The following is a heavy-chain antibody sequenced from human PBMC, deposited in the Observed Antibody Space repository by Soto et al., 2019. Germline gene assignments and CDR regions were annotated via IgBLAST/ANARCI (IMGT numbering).Heavy chain of an antibody. CDR1: GGTFSSYA. CDR3: ARRGYYDRSASHFDY. J-gene: IGHJ4*02. Sequence: SSVKVSCKASGGTFSSYAISWVRQAPGQGLEWMGGIIPIFGTTNYAQKFKGRVTITAAESTSTAYMELSSLRSEDTAVYYCARRGYYDRSASHFDYWGQGTVVTVSS. D-gene: IGHD3-22*01. V-gene: IGHV1-69*13. CDR2: IIPIFGTT.